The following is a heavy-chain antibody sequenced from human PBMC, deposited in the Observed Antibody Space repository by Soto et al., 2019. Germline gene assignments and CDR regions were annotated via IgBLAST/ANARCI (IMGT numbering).Heavy chain of an antibody. V-gene: IGHV1-69*13. CDR3: ARDENIVVACLDY. D-gene: IGHD6-19*01. CDR1: GGTFSGYA. Sequence: GASVKVSCKASGGTFSGYAISWVRQAPGQGLEWMGGIIPIFGTANYAQKFQGRVTITADESTSTAYMELSSLRSDDTAVYYCARDENIVVACLDYWGQGTLVTVSS. J-gene: IGHJ4*02. CDR2: IIPIFGTA.